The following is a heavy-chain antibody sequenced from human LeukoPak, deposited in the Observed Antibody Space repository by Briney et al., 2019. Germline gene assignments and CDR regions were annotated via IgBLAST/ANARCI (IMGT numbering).Heavy chain of an antibody. CDR1: GFIFSTYS. CDR3: ATDCIRAATKAIDY. Sequence: GGSLRLSCAASGFIFSTYSMNWVRQAPGKGPEWVSSISSSSSYIYYADSVKGRFTISRDNAKNSLYLQMNSLRAEDTAVYYCATDCIRAATKAIDYWGQGTLVTVSS. J-gene: IGHJ4*02. D-gene: IGHD3-10*01. CDR2: ISSSSSYI. V-gene: IGHV3-21*01.